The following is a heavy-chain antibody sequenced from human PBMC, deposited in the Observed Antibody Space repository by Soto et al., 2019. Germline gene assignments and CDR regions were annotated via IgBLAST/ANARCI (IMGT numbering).Heavy chain of an antibody. D-gene: IGHD7-27*01. V-gene: IGHV3-23*01. CDR3: AKRPLNWGRWYFDL. Sequence: EVQLLESWGGLVQPGGSLRLSCAASGITFSNYAMTWVRQAPGKGLEWVSVISDSGSFTFYADSVKGRFTISRDNSGGTLYLQMNSLRAEDTAIYYCAKRPLNWGRWYFDLWGRGTLVTVSS. CDR1: GITFSNYA. J-gene: IGHJ2*01. CDR2: ISDSGSFT.